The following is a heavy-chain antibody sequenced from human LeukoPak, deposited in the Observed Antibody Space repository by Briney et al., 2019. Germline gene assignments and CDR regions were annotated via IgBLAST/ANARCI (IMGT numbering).Heavy chain of an antibody. CDR3: ARDLRGGYCSGGSCYAY. D-gene: IGHD2-15*01. V-gene: IGHV1-18*01. Sequence: ASVKVSCKASGYTFTSYGISWVRQAPGQGVEGMGWISAYNGKTNYAQKLQGRVTMTTDTSTSTAYMELRSLRSDDTAVYYCARDLRGGYCSGGSCYAYWGQGTLVTVSS. CDR2: ISAYNGKT. CDR1: GYTFTSYG. J-gene: IGHJ4*02.